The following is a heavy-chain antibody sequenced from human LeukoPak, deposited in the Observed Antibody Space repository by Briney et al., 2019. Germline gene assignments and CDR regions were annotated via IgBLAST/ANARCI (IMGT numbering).Heavy chain of an antibody. CDR1: GFTFIKYA. V-gene: IGHV3-30*04. CDR2: IAYDGSIQ. Sequence: GGSLTLSCAASGFTFIKYAMHWVRQATGKGLEWVTYIAYDGSIQYYADSVKGRFTISRDNSKNTLYLQRNRLSAEDTAVYYCANSLYYDILTGPMGNFDYWGQGTLVTVSS. CDR3: ANSLYYDILTGPMGNFDY. D-gene: IGHD3-9*01. J-gene: IGHJ4*02.